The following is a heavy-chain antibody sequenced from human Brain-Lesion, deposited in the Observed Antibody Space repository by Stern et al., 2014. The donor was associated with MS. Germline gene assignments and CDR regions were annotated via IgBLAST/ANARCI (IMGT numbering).Heavy chain of an antibody. Sequence: VQLVQSGGGWVKPGGSLRLSCVGSGFTLRDYYMSWIRQAPGKGLEWLSYISNTGKTIYYADSVKGRFTISRDNCKKAVYLEMNSLRAEDTAVYYCARDRHALGYLGGLSDFDFWGHGTLVTVSS. CDR3: ARDRHALGYLGGLSDFDF. J-gene: IGHJ4*01. D-gene: IGHD3-16*02. CDR1: GFTLRDYY. CDR2: ISNTGKTI. V-gene: IGHV3-11*01.